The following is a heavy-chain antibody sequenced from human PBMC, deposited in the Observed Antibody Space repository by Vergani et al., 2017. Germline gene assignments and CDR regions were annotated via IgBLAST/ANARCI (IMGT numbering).Heavy chain of an antibody. Sequence: QVQLQQWGAGLLKPSETLSLTCAVYGGSFSGYYWSWIRQPPGKGLEWIGEINHSGSTNYNPSLKSRVTISVDTSKNQFSLKLSSVTAADTAVYYCARHSSGFAAFDIWDQGTMVTVSS. D-gene: IGHD6-19*01. CDR1: GGSFSGYY. CDR3: ARHSSGFAAFDI. CDR2: INHSGST. J-gene: IGHJ3*02. V-gene: IGHV4-34*01.